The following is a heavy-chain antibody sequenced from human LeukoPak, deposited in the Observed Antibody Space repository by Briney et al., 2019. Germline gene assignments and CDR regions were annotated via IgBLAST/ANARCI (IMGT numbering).Heavy chain of an antibody. V-gene: IGHV3-23*01. CDR1: GFIYSSYS. J-gene: IGHJ6*02. CDR2: ITGSGGNT. Sequence: GGSLRLSCAASGFIYSSYSMSWVRQAPGKGLEWVSVITGSGGNTYYADSVKGRFTISKDNSKNTVYLQMSSLRVDDTAVYYCAKAASSSWPSYYYGMDVWGQGTTVTVSS. CDR3: AKAASSSWPSYYYGMDV. D-gene: IGHD6-13*01.